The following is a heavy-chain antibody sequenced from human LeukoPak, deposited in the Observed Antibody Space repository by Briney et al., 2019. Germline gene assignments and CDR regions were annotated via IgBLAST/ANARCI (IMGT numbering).Heavy chain of an antibody. CDR1: GFTVISNY. V-gene: IGHV3-23*01. Sequence: GGSLRLSCAASGFTVISNYMSWVRQAPGKGLEWVSAISGSGGSTYYADSVKGRFTISRDNSKNTLYLQMNSLRAEDTAVYYCAKVPKRGVVVPAATDYWGQGTLVTVSS. CDR3: AKVPKRGVVVPAATDY. J-gene: IGHJ4*02. D-gene: IGHD2-2*01. CDR2: ISGSGGST.